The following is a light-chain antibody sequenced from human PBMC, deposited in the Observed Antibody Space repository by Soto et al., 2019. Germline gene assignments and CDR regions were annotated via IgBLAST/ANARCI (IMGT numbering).Light chain of an antibody. Sequence: QSVLTQPTSVSGAPGQRVTISCTGSSSNIGAGYDVHWYQQLPGTAPKLLIYGNSNRPSGVPDRFSGSKSGTSASLAITGLQAEDEADYYCQSYDSSLSGSGVVFGGGTQLTVL. CDR2: GNS. CDR3: QSYDSSLSGSGVV. V-gene: IGLV1-40*01. J-gene: IGLJ2*01. CDR1: SSNIGAGYD.